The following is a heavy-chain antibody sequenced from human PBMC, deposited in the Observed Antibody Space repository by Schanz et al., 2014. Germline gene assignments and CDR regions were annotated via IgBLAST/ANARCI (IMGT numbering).Heavy chain of an antibody. J-gene: IGHJ5*02. Sequence: QVQLVQSGAEVKKPGSSVKVSCKASGDTLSSYVISWVRQAPGQGLEWMGRIIPNLGSANYAQKFQGRVTITADKSTSTVYMELSSLRSEDTAIYYCARGNTIFGVVILGWLDPWGQGTLVTVSS. CDR1: GDTLSSYV. CDR3: ARGNTIFGVVILGWLDP. D-gene: IGHD3-3*01. CDR2: IIPNLGSA. V-gene: IGHV1-69*08.